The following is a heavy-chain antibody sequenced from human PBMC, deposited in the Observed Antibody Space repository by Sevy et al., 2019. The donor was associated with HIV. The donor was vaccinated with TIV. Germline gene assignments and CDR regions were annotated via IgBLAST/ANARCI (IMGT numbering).Heavy chain of an antibody. CDR1: GYTLTELS. D-gene: IGHD3-22*01. CDR2: FDPEDGET. CDR3: STTRDYYDSNGYPFDY. V-gene: IGHV1-24*01. Sequence: ASVKVSCKVSGYTLTELSMHWVRQAPGKGLEWMATFDPEDGETIYAQKFQGRVTMTEDTSTDTAYMELSSLRSEDTAVYYCSTTRDYYDSNGYPFDYWGQGTLVTVSS. J-gene: IGHJ4*02.